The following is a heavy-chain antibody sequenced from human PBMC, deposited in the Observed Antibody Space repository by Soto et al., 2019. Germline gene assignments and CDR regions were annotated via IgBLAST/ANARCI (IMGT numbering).Heavy chain of an antibody. V-gene: IGHV4-31*03. CDR1: GGSISSGTYH. J-gene: IGHJ4*02. Sequence: QVQLQESGPGLVKPSQTLSLTCTVSGGSISSGTYHWSWIRHHPGKGLEWIGYIYYSGSTYYNPSLKRRLTISVDTSKNQCSLRLSSVTAADTAVYYCAREMNYYDTSGDSYFDYWGQGTLVTVSS. D-gene: IGHD3-22*01. CDR2: IYYSGST. CDR3: AREMNYYDTSGDSYFDY.